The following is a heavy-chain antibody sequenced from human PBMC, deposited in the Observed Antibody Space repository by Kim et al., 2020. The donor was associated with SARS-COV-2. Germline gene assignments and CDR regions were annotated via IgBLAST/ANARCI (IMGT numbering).Heavy chain of an antibody. J-gene: IGHJ4*02. Sequence: SETLSLTCAVSGGSISSGGYSWSWIRQPPGKGLEWIGYIYHSGSTYYNPSLKSRVTISVDRSKNQFSLKLSSVTSADTAVYYCARAGAAAVDYWGQGTLVTVSS. D-gene: IGHD6-13*01. V-gene: IGHV4-30-2*01. CDR3: ARAGAAAVDY. CDR1: GGSISSGGYS. CDR2: IYHSGST.